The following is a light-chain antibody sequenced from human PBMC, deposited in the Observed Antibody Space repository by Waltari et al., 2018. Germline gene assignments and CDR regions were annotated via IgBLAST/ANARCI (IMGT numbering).Light chain of an antibody. J-gene: IGKJ2*01. V-gene: IGKV4-1*01. CDR3: QQHYTAPVT. CDR1: PSVLYSPNQKNY. CDR2: WAS. Sequence: DIVMTQSPASLAVSLGGRATINCKSSPSVLYSPNQKNYLAWYQQKPGQPPNLLIYWASTRESGVPDRFSGSGSGTNFTLTISSLQAEDVAVYYCQQHYTAPVTFGQGTKLEI.